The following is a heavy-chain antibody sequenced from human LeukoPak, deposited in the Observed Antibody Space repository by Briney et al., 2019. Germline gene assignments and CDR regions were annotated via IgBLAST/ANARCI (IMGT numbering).Heavy chain of an antibody. D-gene: IGHD5-18*01. CDR3: ARKRGYSYAPDY. CDR2: ISSSSSYI. J-gene: IGHJ4*02. V-gene: IGHV3-21*01. Sequence: GGSLRLSCAASGFTFDDYGMSWVRQAPGKGLEWVSSISSSSSYIYYADSVKGRFTISRDNAKNSLYLQMNSLRAEDTAVYYCARKRGYSYAPDYWGQGTLVTVSS. CDR1: GFTFDDYG.